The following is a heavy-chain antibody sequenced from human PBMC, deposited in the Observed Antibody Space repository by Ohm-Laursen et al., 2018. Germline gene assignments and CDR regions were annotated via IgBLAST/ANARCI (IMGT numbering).Heavy chain of an antibody. J-gene: IGHJ5*02. CDR2: INPNSGGT. CDR3: ARQERWLVRGNWFDP. V-gene: IGHV1-2*02. D-gene: IGHD6-19*01. CDR1: GYTFTGYY. Sequence: GSSVKVSCKASGYTFTGYYMHWVRQAPGQGLEWMGWINPNSGGTNYAQKFQGRVTMTRDTSISTAYMELSRLRSDDTAVYYCARQERWLVRGNWFDPWGQGTLVTVSS.